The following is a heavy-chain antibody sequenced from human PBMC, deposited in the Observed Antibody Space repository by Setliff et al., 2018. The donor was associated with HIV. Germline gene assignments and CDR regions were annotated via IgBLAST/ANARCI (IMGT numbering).Heavy chain of an antibody. V-gene: IGHV3-48*03. CDR3: ARDFEQLWFRRNAFDI. CDR2: ISSSGSTI. D-gene: IGHD5-18*01. CDR1: GFTFDNYG. J-gene: IGHJ3*02. Sequence: SLRLSCAASGFTFDNYGMSWVRQVPGKGLEWVSYISSSGSTIYYADSVKGRFTISRDNAKNSLYLQMNSLRAEDTAVYYCARDFEQLWFRRNAFDIWGQGTMVTVSS.